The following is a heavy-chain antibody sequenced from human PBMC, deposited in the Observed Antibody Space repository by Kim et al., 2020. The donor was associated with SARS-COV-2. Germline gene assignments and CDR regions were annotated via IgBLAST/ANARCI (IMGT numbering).Heavy chain of an antibody. CDR2: IYYSGST. CDR3: ASWALGQLGYFDY. J-gene: IGHJ4*02. V-gene: IGHV4-39*01. D-gene: IGHD6-6*01. CDR1: GGSISSSSYY. Sequence: SETLSLTCTVSGGSISSSSYYWGWIRQPPGKGLEWIGSIYYSGSTYYNPSLKSRVTISVDTSKNQFSLKLSSVTAADTAVYYCASWALGQLGYFDYWGQGTLVTVSS.